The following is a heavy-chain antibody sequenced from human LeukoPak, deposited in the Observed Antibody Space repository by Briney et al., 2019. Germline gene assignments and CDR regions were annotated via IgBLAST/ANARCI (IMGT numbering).Heavy chain of an antibody. CDR2: IYYSGST. V-gene: IGHV4-31*03. D-gene: IGHD6-19*01. J-gene: IGHJ5*02. Sequence: SQTLSLTCTVSGGSISSGGYYWSWIRQHPGKGLEWIGYIYYSGSTYYNPSLKSRVTISVDTSKNQFSLKLSSVTAADTAVYYCARMGYSSGLSWFDPWGQGTLVTVSS. CDR3: ARMGYSSGLSWFDP. CDR1: GGSISSGGYY.